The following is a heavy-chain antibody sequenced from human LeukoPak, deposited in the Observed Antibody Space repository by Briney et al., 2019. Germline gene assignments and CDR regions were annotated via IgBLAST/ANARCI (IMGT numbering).Heavy chain of an antibody. Sequence: NPGGSLRLSCAASGFFFSDFYINWIRQAPGKGLEWVAYISSDGETVSYADSMKGRFTISRDNAKNSVYLQLNSLTAGDTAIYYCARGSSTESYSAEYFEHWGQGTLVTVSS. CDR2: ISSDGETV. V-gene: IGHV3-11*01. CDR1: GFFFSDFY. J-gene: IGHJ1*01. CDR3: ARGSSTESYSAEYFEH. D-gene: IGHD2-21*01.